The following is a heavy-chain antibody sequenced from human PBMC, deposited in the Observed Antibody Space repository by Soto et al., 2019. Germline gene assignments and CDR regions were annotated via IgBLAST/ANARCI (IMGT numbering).Heavy chain of an antibody. CDR2: IYYSGST. V-gene: IGHV4-59*01. J-gene: IGHJ5*02. Sequence: SETLSLTCTVAGGSISSYDWSWIRQPPGKGLEWIGYIYYSGSTNYNPSLKSRVTISVDTSKNQFSLKLSSVTAADTAVYYCARDLSGYYTGFWFDPWGQGTLVTVSS. D-gene: IGHD3-3*01. CDR1: GGSISSYD. CDR3: ARDLSGYYTGFWFDP.